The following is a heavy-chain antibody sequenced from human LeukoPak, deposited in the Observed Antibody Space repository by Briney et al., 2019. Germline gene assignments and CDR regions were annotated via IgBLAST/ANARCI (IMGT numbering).Heavy chain of an antibody. CDR1: GFTVNNNY. CDR2: IYSGGAT. Sequence: HSGGSLRLSCAASGFTVNNNYMSWVRQAPGKGLEWVSVIYSGGATYYADSVKGRFTISRDNSKNTLYLQMNSLRAEDTAVYYCARDSGFGELFFDYWGQGTLVTVSS. V-gene: IGHV3-53*01. J-gene: IGHJ4*02. D-gene: IGHD3-10*01. CDR3: ARDSGFGELFFDY.